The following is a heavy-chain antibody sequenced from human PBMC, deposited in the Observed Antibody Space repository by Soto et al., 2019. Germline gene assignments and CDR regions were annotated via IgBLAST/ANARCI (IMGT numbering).Heavy chain of an antibody. D-gene: IGHD2-2*01. Sequence: QVQLVESGGGVVQPGRSLRLSCAASGFTFSSYGMHWVRQAPGKGLEWVAVISYDGSNKYYADSVKGRFTISRDNSKNTLYLQMNSLRAEDTAVYYCAKALGGYCISTSCDQGHDYWGQGTLVTVSS. V-gene: IGHV3-30*18. J-gene: IGHJ4*02. CDR2: ISYDGSNK. CDR1: GFTFSSYG. CDR3: AKALGGYCISTSCDQGHDY.